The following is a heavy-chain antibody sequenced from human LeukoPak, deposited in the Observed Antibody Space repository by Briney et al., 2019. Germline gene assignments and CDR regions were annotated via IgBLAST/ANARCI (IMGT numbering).Heavy chain of an antibody. J-gene: IGHJ5*02. Sequence: SETLSLSRCVSYVHFSYYYWTWLGQPPAKELAWVGYISYIGRTNYNPSLKSRVTISIDTSKNQFSLKLTSVTAADTAVYYCARVTGKVGATIWFDPWGQGTLVTVSS. CDR1: YVHFSYYY. V-gene: IGHV4-59*12. D-gene: IGHD1-26*01. CDR3: ARVTGKVGATIWFDP. CDR2: ISYIGRT.